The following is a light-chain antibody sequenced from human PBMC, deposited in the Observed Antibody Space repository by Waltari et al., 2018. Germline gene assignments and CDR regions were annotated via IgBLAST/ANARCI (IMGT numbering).Light chain of an antibody. V-gene: IGLV3-1*01. CDR3: GTWDSSLSGAV. CDR2: QDS. Sequence: SYELTQPPSVSVSPGQTASITCSGDKLGDKYACWYQQKPGQSPVLVIYQDSKRPSGIPGRFSGSKSGTSATLDITGLQAGDEADYYCGTWDSSLSGAVFGGGTHLTVL. CDR1: KLGDKY. J-gene: IGLJ7*01.